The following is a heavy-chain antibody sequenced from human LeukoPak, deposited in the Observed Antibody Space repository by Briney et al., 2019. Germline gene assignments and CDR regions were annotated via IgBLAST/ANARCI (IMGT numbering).Heavy chain of an antibody. CDR1: GFTFSSYS. Sequence: GGSLRLSCAASGFTFSSYSMTWVRQAPGKGLECVSSISSSSSYIYYADSVKGRFTISRDNAKNSLYLQMNSLRAEDTAVYYCAKDWLWYYYDSRRGGFDPWGQGTLVTVSS. CDR3: AKDWLWYYYDSRRGGFDP. CDR2: ISSSSSYI. D-gene: IGHD3-22*01. J-gene: IGHJ5*02. V-gene: IGHV3-21*01.